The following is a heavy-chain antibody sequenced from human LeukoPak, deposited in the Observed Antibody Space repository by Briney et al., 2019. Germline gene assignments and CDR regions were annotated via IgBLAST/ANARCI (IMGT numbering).Heavy chain of an antibody. V-gene: IGHV4-38-2*02. J-gene: IGHJ1*01. CDR1: GYSIRSGYY. Sequence: PSETLSLTCTVSGYSIRSGYYWGWIRQPPGKGLEWIGSIYHSGSTYYNPSLKSRVTILVDTSKNQFSLKLSSVTAADTAVYYCARDGGERLEYFQPWGQGTLVTVSS. CDR3: ARDGGERLEYFQP. CDR2: IYHSGST. D-gene: IGHD3-16*01.